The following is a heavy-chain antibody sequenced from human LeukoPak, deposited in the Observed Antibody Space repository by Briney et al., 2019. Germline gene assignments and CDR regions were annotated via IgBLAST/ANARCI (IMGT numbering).Heavy chain of an antibody. Sequence: GGSLRLSCAASGFTFSDCGMHWVRQAPGKGLEWVAFIRFDSLNTYYSSSVKGRFTISRDNSKNTLYLQMNALRPDDTAVYYCASYLDTSGYLSGPLDYWGQGTLVTVSS. CDR3: ASYLDTSGYLSGPLDY. CDR2: IRFDSLNT. CDR1: GFTFSDCG. V-gene: IGHV3-30*02. J-gene: IGHJ4*02. D-gene: IGHD3-22*01.